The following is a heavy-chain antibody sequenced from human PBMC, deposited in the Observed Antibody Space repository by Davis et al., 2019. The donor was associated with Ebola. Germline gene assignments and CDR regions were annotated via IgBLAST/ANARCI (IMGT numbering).Heavy chain of an antibody. CDR1: GFVFSSYV. Sequence: GESLKISCAASGFVFSSYVMSWVRQAPGKALEWVSSISSDSDYIYYADSAKGRFTISRDNAKNSLFLQMNSLRAEDTAVYYCARDRPLDFFFGDYYGMDVWGKGTTVTVSS. V-gene: IGHV3-21*01. J-gene: IGHJ6*04. CDR3: ARDRPLDFFFGDYYGMDV. D-gene: IGHD3-16*01. CDR2: ISSDSDYI.